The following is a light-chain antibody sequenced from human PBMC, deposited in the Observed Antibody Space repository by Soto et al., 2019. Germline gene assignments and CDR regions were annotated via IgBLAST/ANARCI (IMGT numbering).Light chain of an antibody. CDR3: QQYKNWPPLT. Sequence: EIVMKQSTATLSVSPGETATLSCRASQRVGGAVAWYQHKPGQAPRLLIVGAFIRATGVPGRFSGGGSGTEFTLTISSLQSEDFGVYYCQQYKNWPPLTFGGGTTVEIK. V-gene: IGKV3-15*01. CDR1: QRVGGA. CDR2: GAF. J-gene: IGKJ4*01.